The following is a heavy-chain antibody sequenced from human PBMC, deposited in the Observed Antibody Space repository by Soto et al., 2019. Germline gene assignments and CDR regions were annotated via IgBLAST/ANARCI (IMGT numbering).Heavy chain of an antibody. J-gene: IGHJ4*02. CDR3: ARGIYSTSSFFDS. V-gene: IGHV4-30-4*01. CDR1: GDSISTADYY. D-gene: IGHD6-6*01. Sequence: ASETLSLTCTVSGDSISTADYYWNWIRQPPGKGLEWIGYIYYSGNTYYIPSLKSRVTISVDTSKNQISLKLNSVTAADTAVYYCARGIYSTSSFFDSWGQGTLVTVSS. CDR2: IYYSGNT.